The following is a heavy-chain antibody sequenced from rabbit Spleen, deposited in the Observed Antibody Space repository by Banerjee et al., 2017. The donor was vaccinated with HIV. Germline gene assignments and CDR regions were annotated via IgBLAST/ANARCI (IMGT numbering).Heavy chain of an antibody. V-gene: IGHV1S40*01. CDR2: IDTGSRDFT. CDR1: GFDFSAYTF. CDR3: ARDTGSSFSTYGMDL. J-gene: IGHJ6*01. Sequence: LVEYGGDLVQPGASLTLTCTASGFDFSAYTFMSWVRQAPGKGLEWIACIDTGSRDFTYYASWAKGRFTISKTSSTTVTLQMTSLTVADTATYFCARDTGSSFSTYGMDLWGQGTLVTVS. D-gene: IGHD8-1*01.